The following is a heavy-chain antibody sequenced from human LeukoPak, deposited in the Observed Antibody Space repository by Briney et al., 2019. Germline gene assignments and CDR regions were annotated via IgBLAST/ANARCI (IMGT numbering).Heavy chain of an antibody. CDR1: GFTFSSYG. CDR2: ISGSGGST. CDR3: AKVGQYYYDSSGYYPFDY. V-gene: IGHV3-23*01. D-gene: IGHD3-22*01. Sequence: PGGSLRLSCAASGFTFSSYGMSWVRQAPGKGLEWVSAISGSGGSTYYADSVKGRFTISRDNSKNTLHLQMNSLRAEDTAVYYCAKVGQYYYDSSGYYPFDYWGQGTLVTVSS. J-gene: IGHJ4*02.